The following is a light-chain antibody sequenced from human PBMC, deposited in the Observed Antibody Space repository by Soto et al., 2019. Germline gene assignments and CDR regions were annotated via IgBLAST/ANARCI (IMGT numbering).Light chain of an antibody. CDR3: QQSYSTPST. CDR1: QSIRSY. Sequence: DIQLTQSPSSLSASVGDKVTITWRASQSIRSYLNWVQQKPGKAPKLLIYDASSLQSGVPSRFSGSGSGTDFTLTISSLQPEDFATYYCQQSYSTPSTFGQGTRLEIK. J-gene: IGKJ5*01. V-gene: IGKV1-39*01. CDR2: DAS.